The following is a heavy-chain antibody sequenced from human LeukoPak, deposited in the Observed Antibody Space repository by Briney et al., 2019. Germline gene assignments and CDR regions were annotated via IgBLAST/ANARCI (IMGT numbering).Heavy chain of an antibody. V-gene: IGHV4-30-4*01. D-gene: IGHD2-2*01. CDR2: IYYSGNS. CDR1: GGSISSGDHY. CDR3: ARDRYLQKDIVVVPVAAFDI. J-gene: IGHJ3*02. Sequence: SQTLSLTCTVSGGSISSGDHYWSWIRQPPGKGLEWIGYIYYSGNSYNNPSLKSRLTISIDTSKNQFSLKLSSVTAADTAVYYCARDRYLQKDIVVVPVAAFDIWGQGTMVTVSS.